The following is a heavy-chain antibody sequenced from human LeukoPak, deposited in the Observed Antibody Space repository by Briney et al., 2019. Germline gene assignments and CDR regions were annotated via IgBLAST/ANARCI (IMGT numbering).Heavy chain of an antibody. D-gene: IGHD2-15*01. J-gene: IGHJ6*03. CDR2: INHSGST. V-gene: IGHV4-34*01. Sequence: SETLSLTCAVYGGSFSGYYWSWIRQPPGKGLEWIGEINHSGSTNYNPSLKSRVTISVDTSKNQFSLKLSSVTAADTAVYYCAGGGYYYYYMDVWGKGTTVTVPS. CDR1: GGSFSGYY. CDR3: AGGGYYYYYMDV.